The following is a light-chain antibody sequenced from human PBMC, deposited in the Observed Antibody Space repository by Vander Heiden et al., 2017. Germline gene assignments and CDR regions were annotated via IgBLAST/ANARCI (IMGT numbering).Light chain of an antibody. J-gene: IGKJ3*01. CDR2: EAS. CDR3: QQRSNWLFT. Sequence: EIVLTKSQATLSLSPGERATLSCRASQSVSSYLAWYQQKPGQAPRLLIYEASNRATGIPARFSGSGSGTDFTLTISSLGPEDVAVYYCQQRSNWLFTFGQGTKVXIK. V-gene: IGKV3-11*01. CDR1: QSVSSY.